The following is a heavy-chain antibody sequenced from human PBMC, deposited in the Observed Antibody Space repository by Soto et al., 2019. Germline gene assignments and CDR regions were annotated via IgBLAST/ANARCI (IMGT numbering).Heavy chain of an antibody. D-gene: IGHD5-18*01. CDR2: IIPIFGTA. CDR1: GGTFSSYA. V-gene: IGHV1-69*01. CDR3: ARDLARSGGYSYGDLLY. Sequence: QVQLVQSGAEVKKPGSSVKVSCKASGGTFSSYAISWVRQAPGQGLEWMGGIIPIFGTANYAQKLQGRVTITADESTSTAYMELSSLRSEDTAVYYCARDLARSGGYSYGDLLYWGQGTLVTVSS. J-gene: IGHJ4*02.